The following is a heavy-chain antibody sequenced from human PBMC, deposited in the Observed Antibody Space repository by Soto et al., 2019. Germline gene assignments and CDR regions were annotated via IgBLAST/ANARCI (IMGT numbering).Heavy chain of an antibody. V-gene: IGHV4-61*01. J-gene: IGHJ4*02. CDR2: IYYIGST. D-gene: IGHD3-3*01. Sequence: SETLSLTCTVSGDSVSSDTYYWSWIRQPPGKGLEWFGYIYYIGSTYYNPSLKSRVTISVDTSKNQFFLRLTSVTAADTAVYYCARFSTIFGVVVDYWGQGTLVTVS. CDR3: ARFSTIFGVVVDY. CDR1: GDSVSSDTYY.